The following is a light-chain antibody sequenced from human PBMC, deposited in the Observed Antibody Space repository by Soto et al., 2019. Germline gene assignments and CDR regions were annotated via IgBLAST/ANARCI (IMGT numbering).Light chain of an antibody. Sequence: EIVLTQSPGTLSLSPGERATLSCRASQSVSSSYLAWYQQKPGQAPRLLIYGASSRATGIPDRFSGSGSGTDFNLTISRLEPEDCAVYYCQQDGSSPLYTFGQGTKLEIK. V-gene: IGKV3-20*01. CDR2: GAS. CDR3: QQDGSSPLYT. CDR1: QSVSSSY. J-gene: IGKJ2*01.